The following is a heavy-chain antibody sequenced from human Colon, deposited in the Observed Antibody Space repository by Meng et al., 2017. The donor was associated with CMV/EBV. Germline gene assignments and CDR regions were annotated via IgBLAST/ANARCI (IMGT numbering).Heavy chain of an antibody. Sequence: QVRQGQSGAWVKKPGASVKVSCKASEYTFTGYYMHWVRQAPGQGLEWMGWINPNSGGTNYAQKFQGRVTMTRDTSITTAYMELSRLRSDDTAVYYCARDWYPGDRRGSFDYWGQGTLVTVSS. D-gene: IGHD3-22*01. CDR2: INPNSGGT. V-gene: IGHV1-2*02. CDR1: EYTFTGYY. CDR3: ARDWYPGDRRGSFDY. J-gene: IGHJ4*02.